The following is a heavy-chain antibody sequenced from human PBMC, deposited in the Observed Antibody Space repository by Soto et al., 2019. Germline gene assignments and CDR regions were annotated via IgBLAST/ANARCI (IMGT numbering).Heavy chain of an antibody. CDR1: GFSLSTSGVG. D-gene: IGHD6-13*01. V-gene: IGHV2-5*02. CDR2: IYWDDDK. CDR3: AFRQEYRGSWDSGWLDP. J-gene: IGHJ5*02. Sequence: SGPTLVNPAQTLTLTCAFSGFSLSTSGVGVGWIRQPPGKALEWLAFIYWDDDKRYSPSLKTRLTIFKDTSNNQVVLIMTNMDPVDTATYYCAFRQEYRGSWDSGWLDPWGQGTLVTVSS.